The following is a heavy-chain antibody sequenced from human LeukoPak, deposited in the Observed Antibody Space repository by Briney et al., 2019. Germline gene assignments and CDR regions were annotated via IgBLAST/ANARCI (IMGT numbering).Heavy chain of an antibody. CDR1: GGSISSYY. CDR2: IYYSGST. J-gene: IGHJ4*02. Sequence: SETLSLTCTVSGGSISSYYWGWIRQPPGKGLEWIGSIYYSGSTYYNPSLKSRVTISVDTSKNQFSLKLSSVTAADTAVYYCARQGYYYDSSGYLPPISPIDYWGQGTLVTVSS. D-gene: IGHD3-22*01. CDR3: ARQGYYYDSSGYLPPISPIDY. V-gene: IGHV4-39*01.